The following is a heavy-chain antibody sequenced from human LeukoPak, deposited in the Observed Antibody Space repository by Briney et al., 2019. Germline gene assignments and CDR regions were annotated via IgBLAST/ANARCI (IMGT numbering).Heavy chain of an antibody. Sequence: WETLSLTCAVYGGSFSGYYWSWIRQPPGKGLEWIGEINHSGSTNYNPSLKSRVTISVDTSKNQFSLKLSSVTAADTAVYYCARGSGRKWLQPTPYYYYGMDVWGQGTTVTVSS. CDR3: ARGSGRKWLQPTPYYYYGMDV. D-gene: IGHD5-24*01. CDR1: GGSFSGYY. J-gene: IGHJ6*02. CDR2: INHSGST. V-gene: IGHV4-34*01.